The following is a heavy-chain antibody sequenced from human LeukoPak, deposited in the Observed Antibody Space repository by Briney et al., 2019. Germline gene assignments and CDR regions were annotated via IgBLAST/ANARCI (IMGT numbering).Heavy chain of an antibody. CDR2: IYCSGST. V-gene: IGHV4-31*03. D-gene: IGHD1-7*01. CDR1: GGSISSGGYY. Sequence: SETLSLTCTVSGGSISSGGYYWSWIRQHPGKGLEWIGYIYCSGSTYYNPSLKSRVTISVDTSKNQFSLKLSSVTAADTAVYYCARASAGNYTPEDWFDPWGQGTLVTVSS. J-gene: IGHJ5*02. CDR3: ARASAGNYTPEDWFDP.